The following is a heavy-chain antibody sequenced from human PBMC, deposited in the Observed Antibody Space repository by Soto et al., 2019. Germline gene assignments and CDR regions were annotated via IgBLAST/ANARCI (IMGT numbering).Heavy chain of an antibody. D-gene: IGHD6-19*01. CDR2: IYYSGST. V-gene: IGHV4-31*03. J-gene: IGHJ4*02. CDR3: ARAATTGIAVAISSFDY. Sequence: QVQLQESGPGLVKPSQTLSLTCTVSGGSISSGGYYWSWIRQHPGKGLEWIGYIYYSGSTYYNPSLKSRVTISVDTSKTQFSLKLSSVTAADTAVYYCARAATTGIAVAISSFDYWGQGTLVTVSS. CDR1: GGSISSGGYY.